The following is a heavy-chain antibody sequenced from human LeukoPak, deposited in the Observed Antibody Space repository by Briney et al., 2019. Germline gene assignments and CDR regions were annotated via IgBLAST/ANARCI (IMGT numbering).Heavy chain of an antibody. D-gene: IGHD6-13*01. Sequence: SETLSLTCAVSGGSISSYYWSWIRQPPGKGLEWIGNFYYSGGTNYNPSLKSRVTISVDTSKSQSSLKVSSVTAADTAVYYCARGSSSSFNFDLWGRGTLVTASS. V-gene: IGHV4-59*01. J-gene: IGHJ2*01. CDR1: GGSISSYY. CDR3: ARGSSSSFNFDL. CDR2: FYYSGGT.